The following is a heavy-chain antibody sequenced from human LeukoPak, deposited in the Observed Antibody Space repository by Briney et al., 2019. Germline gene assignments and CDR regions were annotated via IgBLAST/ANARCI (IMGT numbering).Heavy chain of an antibody. V-gene: IGHV4-59*07. CDR3: ARMYYYDSSGYYRDYYYYGMDV. J-gene: IGHJ6*02. CDR1: CVSMSSYY. CDR2: IYYSGST. D-gene: IGHD3-22*01. Sequence: PSDTLSLTCTLSCVSMSSYYWSWIRQPPARGLAWIGYIYYSGSTNYNPSLKSRVTISVDTSKNQFSLKLSSVTAADTAVYYCARMYYYDSSGYYRDYYYYGMDVWGHGSTVTVSS.